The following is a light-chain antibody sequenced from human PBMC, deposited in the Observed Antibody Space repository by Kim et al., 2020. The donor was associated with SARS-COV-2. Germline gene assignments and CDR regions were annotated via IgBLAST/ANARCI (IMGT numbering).Light chain of an antibody. V-gene: IGKV3-20*01. CDR3: QQYDSPLFT. Sequence: SPGDRAPLSCRASQSISSSYLAWYQQKPGQTPRLLIYGASTRATGIPDRFSGSGSGTDFTLTISRLEPEDFAVYYCQQYDSPLFTFGPGTKVDIK. J-gene: IGKJ3*01. CDR2: GAS. CDR1: QSISSSY.